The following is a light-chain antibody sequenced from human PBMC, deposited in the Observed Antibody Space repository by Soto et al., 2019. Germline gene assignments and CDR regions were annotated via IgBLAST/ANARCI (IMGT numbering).Light chain of an antibody. Sequence: QSALTQPASVSGSPGQSITISCTGTSSDVGGYNYVSWYQQHPGRAPKLMIFEVSNRPAGVSNRFSGSKSANTASLTISGVQAEDEAAYYCSSYTSSSTQVLGGGTKLTVL. CDR2: EVS. CDR3: SSYTSSSTQV. V-gene: IGLV2-14*01. J-gene: IGLJ3*02. CDR1: SSDVGGYNY.